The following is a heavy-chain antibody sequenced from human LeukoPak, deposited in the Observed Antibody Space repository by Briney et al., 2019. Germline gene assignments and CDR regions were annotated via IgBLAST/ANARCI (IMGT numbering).Heavy chain of an antibody. CDR3: AREEVITYSSSWYGVYYFDY. V-gene: IGHV4-61*02. J-gene: IGHJ4*02. CDR1: GGSISSGRYY. Sequence: SQTLSFTCTVSGGSISSGRYYWSWIRQPAGEGLEWIGRIYTSGSTNYNPSLKSRVTISVDTSKNQFSLKLSSVTAADTAVYYCAREEVITYSSSWYGVYYFDYWGQGTLVTVSS. D-gene: IGHD6-13*01. CDR2: IYTSGST.